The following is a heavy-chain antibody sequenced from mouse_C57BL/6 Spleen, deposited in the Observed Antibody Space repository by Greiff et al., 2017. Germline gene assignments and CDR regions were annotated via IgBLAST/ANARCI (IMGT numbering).Heavy chain of an antibody. CDR2: ISSGSSTI. CDR1: GGRGRGGG. D-gene: IGHD3-3*01. Sequence: EVKLVESGGGLGKKGGSGKVAWEEEGGRGRGGGGRGGRGGAEKGLEWVADISSGSSTIYYADTVTGRFTISRDNAKNTLFLQMTSLRSEDTAMYYCERQGWYYAMDYWGQGTSVTVSS. CDR3: ERQGWYYAMDY. J-gene: IGHJ4*01. V-gene: IGHV5-17*01.